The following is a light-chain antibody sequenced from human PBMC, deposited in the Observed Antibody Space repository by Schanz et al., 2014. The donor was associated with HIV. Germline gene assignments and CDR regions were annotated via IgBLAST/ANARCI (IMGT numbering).Light chain of an antibody. CDR1: QSISSGY. V-gene: IGKV3D-20*02. Sequence: EVELTQSPGTLSLSPGERATLSCRASQSISSGYLAWYQQRPGQAPRLLIYGASSRATGIPDRFSGSGSGTDFTLTISRLEPEDFAVYYCQHRSNWPLTFGGGTKVEIK. CDR2: GAS. J-gene: IGKJ4*01. CDR3: QHRSNWPLT.